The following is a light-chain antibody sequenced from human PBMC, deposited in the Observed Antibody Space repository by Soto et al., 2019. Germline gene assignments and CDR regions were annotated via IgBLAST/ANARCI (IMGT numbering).Light chain of an antibody. CDR1: SSNIGNNY. V-gene: IGLV1-51*01. J-gene: IGLJ1*01. Sequence: QSVLTQPPSVSAAPGQKVTISCSGSSSNIGNNYVSWYQQLPGTAPKLLIYDNNQRPSGIPDRFSGSKSGTSATLGITGLQTGDEADYYCGTWDNSLSADVFGTGTKLTVL. CDR2: DNN. CDR3: GTWDNSLSADV.